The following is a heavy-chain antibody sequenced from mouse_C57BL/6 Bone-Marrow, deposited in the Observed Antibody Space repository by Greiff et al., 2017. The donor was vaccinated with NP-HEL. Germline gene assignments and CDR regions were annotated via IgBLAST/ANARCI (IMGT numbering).Heavy chain of an antibody. V-gene: IGHV1-50*01. D-gene: IGHD1-1*01. CDR2: IDPSDSYT. J-gene: IGHJ3*01. CDR1: GYTFTTYW. Sequence: VQLQQPGAELVKPGASVKLSCKASGYTFTTYWMQWVKQRPGQGLEWIGEIDPSDSYTNYNQKFKGKATLTVDPSSRTANMQLSSLTSEDSAVYYCARKAYYGRSYEFAYWGQGTLVTVSA. CDR3: ARKAYYGRSYEFAY.